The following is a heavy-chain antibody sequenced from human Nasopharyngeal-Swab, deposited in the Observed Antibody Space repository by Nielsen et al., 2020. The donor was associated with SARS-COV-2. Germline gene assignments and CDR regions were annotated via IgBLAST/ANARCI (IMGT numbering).Heavy chain of an antibody. J-gene: IGHJ4*02. CDR1: GFTFSSYD. CDR3: ARAIRGGYDILTGYYNTDYYFDY. D-gene: IGHD3-9*01. V-gene: IGHV3-13*01. CDR2: IGTAGDT. Sequence: ESLKISCAASGFTFSSYDMHWVRQATGKGLEWVSAIGTAGDTYYPGSVKGRFTISRENAKNSLYLQMNSLRAGDTAVYYCARAIRGGYDILTGYYNTDYYFDYWGQGTLVTVSS.